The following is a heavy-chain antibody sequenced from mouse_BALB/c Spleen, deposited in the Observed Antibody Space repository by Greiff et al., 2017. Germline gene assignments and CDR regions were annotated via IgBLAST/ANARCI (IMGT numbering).Heavy chain of an antibody. CDR3: TPFYYEYDGGAMDY. Sequence: VQLQQSGAELVRPGASVTLSCKASGYTFTDYEMHWVKQTPVHGLEWIGAIDPETGGTAYNQKFKGKATLTADKSSSTAYMELRSLTSEDSAVYYCTPFYYEYDGGAMDYWGQGTSVTVSS. D-gene: IGHD2-4*01. V-gene: IGHV1-15*01. CDR2: IDPETGGT. J-gene: IGHJ4*01. CDR1: GYTFTDYE.